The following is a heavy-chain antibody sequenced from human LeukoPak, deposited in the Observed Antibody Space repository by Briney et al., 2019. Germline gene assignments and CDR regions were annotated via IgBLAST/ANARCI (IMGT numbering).Heavy chain of an antibody. CDR1: GYTFTSYG. V-gene: IGHV1-18*01. Sequence: ASVKVSCKASGYTFTSYGIRWVRQPPGQGLEWMGWISAYNGDKNYSQNVQGRLTMTTDTYTGTAYMKLRSLRSDDTAVYYCGRLADKKLQRFLDYWGQGTLVTVSS. CDR3: GRLADKKLQRFLDY. CDR2: ISAYNGDK. D-gene: IGHD2-15*01. J-gene: IGHJ4*02.